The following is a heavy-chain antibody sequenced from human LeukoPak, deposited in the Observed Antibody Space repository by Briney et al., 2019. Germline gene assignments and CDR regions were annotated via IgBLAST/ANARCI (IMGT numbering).Heavy chain of an antibody. CDR2: INTNTGNP. CDR1: GYTFTSYA. Sequence: ASVKVSCKASGYTFTSYAMNWVRQAPGQGLEWMGWINTNTGNPTYAQGFTERFVFSLDTSVSTAYLQISSLKAEDTAVYYCARVDYDFWSGYSFPYWGQGTLVTVSS. CDR3: ARVDYDFWSGYSFPY. J-gene: IGHJ4*02. D-gene: IGHD3-3*01. V-gene: IGHV7-4-1*02.